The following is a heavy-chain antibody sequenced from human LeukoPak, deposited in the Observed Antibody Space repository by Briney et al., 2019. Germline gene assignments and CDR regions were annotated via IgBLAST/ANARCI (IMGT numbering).Heavy chain of an antibody. V-gene: IGHV4-30-4*08. D-gene: IGHD4-23*01. CDR1: GGSISSGDYY. CDR3: AREGYYGGNYGY. J-gene: IGHJ4*02. Sequence: PSETLSLTCTVSGGSISSGDYYWSWIRQPPGKGLEWIGYIYYSGSTYYNPSLKSRVTISVDTSKNQFSLKLSSVTAADTAVYYCAREGYYGGNYGYWGQGTLVTASS. CDR2: IYYSGST.